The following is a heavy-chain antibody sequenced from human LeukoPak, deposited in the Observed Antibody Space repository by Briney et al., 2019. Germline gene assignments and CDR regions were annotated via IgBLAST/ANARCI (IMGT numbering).Heavy chain of an antibody. D-gene: IGHD3-10*01. J-gene: IGHJ4*02. Sequence: PGGSLRLSCAASGLSFSSFAMSWVRQGPARGLEWVSSIRGNGETFYADSVKGRFTLSSDSSRNTVYLQMNSLRAEDTAVYYCARDGSYYYGSGSYSDFDYWGQGTLVTVSS. CDR1: GLSFSSFA. CDR3: ARDGSYYYGSGSYSDFDY. CDR2: IRGNGET. V-gene: IGHV3-23*01.